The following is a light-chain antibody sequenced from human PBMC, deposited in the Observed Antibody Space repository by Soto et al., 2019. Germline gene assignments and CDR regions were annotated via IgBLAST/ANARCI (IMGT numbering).Light chain of an antibody. CDR1: QNISSW. Sequence: IQMCDSPSTSMPAGGKVDIHSSLASQNISSWLAWYQQKPGKAPNLLIYQTSNLGSGVSSRCSGRGSGTQFTLNITSLQPDDFATDDGQQYKRYSKTFGQGTKVDI. V-gene: IGKV1-5*03. CDR2: QTS. CDR3: QQYKRYSKT. J-gene: IGKJ1*01.